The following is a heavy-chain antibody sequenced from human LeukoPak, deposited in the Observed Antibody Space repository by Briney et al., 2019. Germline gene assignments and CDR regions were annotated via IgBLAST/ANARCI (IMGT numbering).Heavy chain of an antibody. D-gene: IGHD3-10*02. V-gene: IGHV1-46*01. J-gene: IGHJ4*02. CDR2: INPSGGST. CDR3: ARDLVRGVIISALAN. CDR1: GYTFTCYY. Sequence: ASVKVSCKASGYTFTCYYMHWVRQAPGQGLEWMGIINPSGGSTSYAQKFQGRVTMTRDTSTSTVYMEPSSLRSEDTAVYYCARDLVRGVIISALANWGQRTLVTVSS.